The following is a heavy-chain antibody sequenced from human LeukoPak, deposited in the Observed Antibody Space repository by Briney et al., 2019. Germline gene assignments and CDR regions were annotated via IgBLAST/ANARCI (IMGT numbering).Heavy chain of an antibody. Sequence: SQTLSLTCTVSGGSVSNGGSYWSWIRQYPGKGLEWIGYIYYSGSNNYNPSLKSRVSISMDTSKNQFSLRLSSATAADTAVYYCARDRQSRYSYGSRGWFDPWGQGTLVIVSS. CDR2: IYYSGSN. CDR3: ARDRQSRYSYGSRGWFDP. D-gene: IGHD5-12*01. CDR1: GGSVSNGGSY. V-gene: IGHV4-31*03. J-gene: IGHJ5*02.